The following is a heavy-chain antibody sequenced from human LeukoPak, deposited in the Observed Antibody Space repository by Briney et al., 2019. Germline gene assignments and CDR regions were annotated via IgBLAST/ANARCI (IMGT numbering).Heavy chain of an antibody. CDR1: GFTFDDYG. V-gene: IGHV3-20*04. CDR2: INWNGGST. Sequence: GGSLRLSCAASGFTFDDYGMSWVRQAPGKGLEWVSGINWNGGSTGYADSVKGRFTISRDNSKNTLYLQMNSLRAEDTAVYYCAGARGSSSSAPDYWGQGTLVTVSS. J-gene: IGHJ4*02. D-gene: IGHD6-6*01. CDR3: AGARGSSSSAPDY.